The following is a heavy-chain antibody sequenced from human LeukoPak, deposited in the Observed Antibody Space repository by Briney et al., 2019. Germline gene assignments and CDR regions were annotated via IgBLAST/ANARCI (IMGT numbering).Heavy chain of an antibody. CDR2: IRSKADNYAT. CDR3: TQFNY. CDR1: GFAFSGSP. D-gene: IGHD5-24*01. V-gene: IGHV3-73*01. Sequence: GGSLRLSCAASGFAFSGSPILWVRQASGKGLEWVGRIRSKADNYATAYAASVQGRCTISRDDSKNTAYLQLNSLKIEDTAVYYCTQFNYWGQGALVTVSS. J-gene: IGHJ4*02.